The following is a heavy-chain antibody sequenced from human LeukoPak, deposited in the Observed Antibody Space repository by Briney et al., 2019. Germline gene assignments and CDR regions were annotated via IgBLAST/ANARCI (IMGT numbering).Heavy chain of an antibody. Sequence: GGSLRLSCAASGFTFSSYAMTWVRQAPGKGLEWVSVISGNAVNTYYADFVKGRFTISRDNSKNTMYLQMNTLRAEDTAVYYCAKLKGGDYAFDYWGQGTLSPSPQ. CDR1: GFTFSSYA. CDR2: ISGNAVNT. J-gene: IGHJ4*02. V-gene: IGHV3-23*01. CDR3: AKLKGGDYAFDY. D-gene: IGHD4-17*01.